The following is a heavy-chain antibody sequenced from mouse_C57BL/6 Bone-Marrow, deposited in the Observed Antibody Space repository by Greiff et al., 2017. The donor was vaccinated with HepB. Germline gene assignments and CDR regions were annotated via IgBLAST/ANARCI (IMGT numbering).Heavy chain of an antibody. D-gene: IGHD4-1*01. CDR1: GFTFSDYY. CDR3: ARDPGIDWYFDV. CDR2: INYDGSST. J-gene: IGHJ1*03. Sequence: EVMLVESEGGLVQPGSSMKLSCTASGFTFSDYYMAWVRQVPEKGLEWVANINYDGSSTYYLDSLKSRFIISRDNAKNILYLQMSSLKSEDTATYYCARDPGIDWYFDVWGTGTTVTVSS. V-gene: IGHV5-16*01.